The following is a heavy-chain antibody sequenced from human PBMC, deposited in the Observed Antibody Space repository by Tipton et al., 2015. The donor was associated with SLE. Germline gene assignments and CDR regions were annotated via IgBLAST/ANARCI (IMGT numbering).Heavy chain of an antibody. V-gene: IGHV4-39*07. CDR2: INHSGST. J-gene: IGHJ4*02. CDR3: ARYIVVVRYFDY. CDR1: GGSINTGSYY. D-gene: IGHD2-21*01. Sequence: TLSLTCTVSGGSINTGSYYWGWVRQPPGKGLEWIGEINHSGSTNYNPSLKSRVTMSTDASKNQFSLKLSSVTAADTAVYYCARYIVVVRYFDYWGQGTLVTVSS.